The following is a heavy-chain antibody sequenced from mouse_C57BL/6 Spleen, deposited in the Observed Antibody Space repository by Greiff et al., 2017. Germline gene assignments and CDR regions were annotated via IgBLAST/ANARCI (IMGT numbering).Heavy chain of an antibody. CDR2: ISYDGST. CDR3: ASWRIYGSVWYFDV. D-gene: IGHD1-1*01. V-gene: IGHV3-6*01. Sequence: EVQLQQSGPGLVKPSQSLSLTCSVTGYSITSGYYWNWIRQFPGNKLEWMGYISYDGSTNYNPSLKNRISITLDTSKTQFFLKLNSVTTEDTATYYCASWRIYGSVWYFDVWGTGTTVTVSS. J-gene: IGHJ1*03. CDR1: GYSITSGYY.